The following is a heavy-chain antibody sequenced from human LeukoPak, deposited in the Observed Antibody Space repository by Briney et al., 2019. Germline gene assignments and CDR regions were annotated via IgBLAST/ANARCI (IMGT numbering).Heavy chain of an antibody. CDR2: ITDDGTT. Sequence: QPGGSLRLSCAASGFTFSSAWMHWVRQGPGTGLVWGSRITDDGTTTYSDSVKGRFTISRDNAKNTLYLQMNSLRAEDTAVYYCVRDRVGPDYWGQGTLVTVSS. CDR3: VRDRVGPDY. J-gene: IGHJ4*02. D-gene: IGHD1-26*01. V-gene: IGHV3-74*03. CDR1: GFTFSSAW.